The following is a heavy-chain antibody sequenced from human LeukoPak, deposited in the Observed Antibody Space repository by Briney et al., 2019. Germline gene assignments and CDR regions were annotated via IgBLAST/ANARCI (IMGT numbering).Heavy chain of an antibody. J-gene: IGHJ6*03. CDR1: GYTFTSYD. V-gene: IGHV1-8*01. CDR2: MNPNSGNT. CDR3: AKGGDQYYYYYMDV. D-gene: IGHD2-21*02. Sequence: VASVKVSCKASGYTFTSYDINWVRQATGQGLEWMGWMNPNSGNTGYAQKFQGRVTMTRNTSISTAYMELSSLRAEDTALYYCAKGGDQYYYYYMDVWGKGTTVTVSS.